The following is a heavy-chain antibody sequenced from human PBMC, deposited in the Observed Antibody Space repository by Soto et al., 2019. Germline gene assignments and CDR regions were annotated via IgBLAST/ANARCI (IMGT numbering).Heavy chain of an antibody. V-gene: IGHV4-30-2*01. CDR1: GGSISSGGYS. CDR2: IYDSGST. D-gene: IGHD1-26*01. J-gene: IGHJ4*02. CDR3: ARGRVVGATTFDY. Sequence: TLSLTCAVSGGSISSGGYSWSWIRQPPGKGLEWIGYIYDSGSTYYNPSLKSRVTISVDRSKNQFSLKLSSVTAADTAVYYCARGRVVGATTFDYWGQGTLVTVSS.